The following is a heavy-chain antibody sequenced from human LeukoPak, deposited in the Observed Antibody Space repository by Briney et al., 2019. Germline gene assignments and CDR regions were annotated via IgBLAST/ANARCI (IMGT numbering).Heavy chain of an antibody. CDR2: INPNSGGT. D-gene: IGHD2-2*01. CDR1: GYIFTGYY. Sequence: ASVKVSCKASGYIFTGYYMHWVRQAPGQGLEWMGWINPNSGGTNYAQKFQGRVTMTRDTSISTAYMELSRLRSDDTAVYYCARDLVYYSSSTAFDPWGQGTLVTVSS. CDR3: ARDLVYYSSSTAFDP. V-gene: IGHV1-2*02. J-gene: IGHJ5*02.